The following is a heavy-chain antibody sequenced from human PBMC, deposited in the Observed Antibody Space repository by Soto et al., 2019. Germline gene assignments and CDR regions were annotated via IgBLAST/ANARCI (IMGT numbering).Heavy chain of an antibody. CDR3: VSQRTTVPTQAYFDY. V-gene: IGHV4-39*01. J-gene: IGHJ4*02. CDR2: IYYSGST. CDR1: GVSISGSRYY. D-gene: IGHD4-17*01. Sequence: SETLSLTCTVSGVSISGSRYYWGWLRQPPGRGLEWIGNIYYSGSTYYTPALKSRVTLSVDTSKKRVSLSLNSVTASDTAVYFCVSQRTTVPTQAYFDYWGPGALVTVSS.